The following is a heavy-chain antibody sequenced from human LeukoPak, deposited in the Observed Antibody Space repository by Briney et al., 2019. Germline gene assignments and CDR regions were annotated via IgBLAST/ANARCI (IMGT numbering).Heavy chain of an antibody. D-gene: IGHD4-17*01. Sequence: SETLSLTCTVSGGSISSYYWSWIRQPPGKGREWIGYIYYTGSTNYNPSLKSRVTISVDTSKNQFSLKLTSVTAADTAVYYCARPLQGRTVTLHYWGQGTLVTVSS. CDR2: IYYTGST. CDR1: GGSISSYY. V-gene: IGHV4-59*01. CDR3: ARPLQGRTVTLHY. J-gene: IGHJ4*02.